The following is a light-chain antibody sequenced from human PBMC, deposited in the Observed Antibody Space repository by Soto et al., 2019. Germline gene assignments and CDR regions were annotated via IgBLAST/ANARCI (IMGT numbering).Light chain of an antibody. J-gene: IGKJ4*01. CDR1: QTISNW. Sequence: DIQMTQSPSTLSASVGERVTITCRASQTISNWLAWYQQKPGKAPNLLIYKASSLESGVPSRFSGSGSGTEFTLTISSLQTDDFATYYCQQYNTYPLTFGGGTKVEIK. CDR2: KAS. V-gene: IGKV1-5*03. CDR3: QQYNTYPLT.